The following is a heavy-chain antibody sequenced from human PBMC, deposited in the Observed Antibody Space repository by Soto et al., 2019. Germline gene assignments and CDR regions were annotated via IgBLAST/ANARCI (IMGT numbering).Heavy chain of an antibody. CDR2: INKDGSKQ. J-gene: IGHJ4*02. V-gene: IGHV3-7*03. CDR1: GFTFTAYY. D-gene: IGHD3-10*01. Sequence: SGGSLRLSCAASGFTFTAYYMTWVRQVPGKGLEWVASINKDGSKQYYVDSVKGRFTISRDNAMNSLYLQMNSLRAGDTALYYCSRENWFQDYWGQGTLVTVS. CDR3: SRENWFQDY.